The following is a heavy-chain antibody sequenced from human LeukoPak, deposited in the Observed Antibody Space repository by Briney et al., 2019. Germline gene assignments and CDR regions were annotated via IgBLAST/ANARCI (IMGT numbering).Heavy chain of an antibody. CDR1: GGSFSGYY. CDR2: INHSGST. Sequence: SETLSLTCAVYGGSFSGYYWSGIRQPPGKGLEWIGEINHSGSTNYNPSLKSRVTISVDTSKNQFSLKLSSVTAADTAVYHCARGGYSGRYSWGQGTLVTVSS. V-gene: IGHV4-34*01. J-gene: IGHJ4*02. CDR3: ARGGYSGRYS. D-gene: IGHD5-12*01.